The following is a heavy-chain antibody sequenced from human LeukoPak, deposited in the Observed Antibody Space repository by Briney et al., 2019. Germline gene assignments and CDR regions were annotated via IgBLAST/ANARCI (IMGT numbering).Heavy chain of an antibody. Sequence: GSLRLSCAASGFSFSSYEMNWVRQGPGKGLEWVSYISGSGTTIYDADSVKGRFTISRDNSKNTLYLQMNSLRAEDTAVYYCAKMARVVRIRSEGWFDSCGQGSLVTVSS. CDR3: AKMARVVRIRSEGWFDS. D-gene: IGHD3-10*01. V-gene: IGHV3-48*03. J-gene: IGHJ5*01. CDR1: GFSFSSYE. CDR2: ISGSGTTI.